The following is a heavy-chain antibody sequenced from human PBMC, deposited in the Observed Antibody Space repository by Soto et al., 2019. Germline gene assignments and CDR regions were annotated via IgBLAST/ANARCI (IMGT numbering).Heavy chain of an antibody. CDR2: IYHSGST. V-gene: IGHV4-31*03. Sequence: QVQLQESGPGLVKPSQTLSLTCTVSGDSISRGGYYYNWIRQLPGKGLEWIGYIYHSGSTNYNPSLKSRVTISVDTSKNQLSLELRSVTAADTAVYYCVRDRAGGYGLGWFDPWGQGTLVTVSS. CDR3: VRDRAGGYGLGWFDP. J-gene: IGHJ5*01. CDR1: GDSISRGGYY. D-gene: IGHD2-15*01.